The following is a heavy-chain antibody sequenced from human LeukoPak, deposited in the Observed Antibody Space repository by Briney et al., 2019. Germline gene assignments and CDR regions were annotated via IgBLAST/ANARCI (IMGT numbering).Heavy chain of an antibody. J-gene: IGHJ4*02. V-gene: IGHV3-23*01. D-gene: IGHD2-21*02. CDR1: GFTFSSYA. Sequence: GGSLRLSCAASGFTFSSYAMTWVRQAPGKGLQWVSAVSGSGAHTYYADSVKGRFTISRDNSRDTLYLQMNSLRAEDTAVYYCAKVPLVTAFKYFDYWGQGTLVTVSS. CDR2: VSGSGAHT. CDR3: AKVPLVTAFKYFDY.